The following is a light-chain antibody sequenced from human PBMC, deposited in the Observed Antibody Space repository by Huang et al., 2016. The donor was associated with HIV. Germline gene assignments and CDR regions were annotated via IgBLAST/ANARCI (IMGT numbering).Light chain of an antibody. J-gene: IGKJ3*01. V-gene: IGKV4-1*01. CDR1: QSILYSSTDKSY. Sequence: DIVMTQSPDSLAVSLGDRATINCKSSQSILYSSTDKSYLAWYHQKPGQPPKLLIYWASTRESGVPDRFSGSGSGTDFTLTISSLQAEDVAVYYCQQYYSSPFTFGPGTKVDIK. CDR3: QQYYSSPFT. CDR2: WAS.